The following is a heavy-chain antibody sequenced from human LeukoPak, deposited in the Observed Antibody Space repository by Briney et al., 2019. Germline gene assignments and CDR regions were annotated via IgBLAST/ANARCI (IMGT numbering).Heavy chain of an antibody. CDR2: INTYNANT. V-gene: IGHV1-18*01. Sequence: ASVKVSCKATGYPFNVFGITWVRQAPGQGLEWMGWINTYNANTNYAQKVQDRITLTRDTSTSTAFMELRSLRSDDTAVYYCARDHSSSCQLFDYWGQGTLVTVSS. CDR1: GYPFNVFG. J-gene: IGHJ4*02. D-gene: IGHD6-13*01. CDR3: ARDHSSSCQLFDY.